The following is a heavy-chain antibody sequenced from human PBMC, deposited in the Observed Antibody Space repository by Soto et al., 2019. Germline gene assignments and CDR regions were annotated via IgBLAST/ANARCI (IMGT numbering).Heavy chain of an antibody. J-gene: IGHJ6*02. CDR2: ISSSGSTI. V-gene: IGHV3-48*03. CDR1: GFTFSSYE. CDR3: ARESGYNWNDAPGYGMDV. D-gene: IGHD1-20*01. Sequence: EVQLVESGGGLVQPGGSLRLSCAASGFTFSSYEMNWVRQAPGKGLEWVSYISSSGSTIYYADSVKGRFTISRDNAKNSVYLQMNSLRAEDTAVYYCARESGYNWNDAPGYGMDVWGQGTTVTVSS.